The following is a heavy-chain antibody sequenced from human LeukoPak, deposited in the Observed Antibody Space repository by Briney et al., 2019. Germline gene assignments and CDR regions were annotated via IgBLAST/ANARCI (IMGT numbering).Heavy chain of an antibody. D-gene: IGHD3-10*01. V-gene: IGHV4-59*01. CDR3: ARTSRINMVLDP. Sequence: TSETLSLTCTVSGGSISSYYWSWIRQPPGKGLEWIGYIYYSGSTNYNPSLKSRVTTSVDTSKNQLSLKLSSVTAADTAVYYCARTSRINMVLDPWGQGTLVTVSS. CDR1: GGSISSYY. J-gene: IGHJ5*02. CDR2: IYYSGST.